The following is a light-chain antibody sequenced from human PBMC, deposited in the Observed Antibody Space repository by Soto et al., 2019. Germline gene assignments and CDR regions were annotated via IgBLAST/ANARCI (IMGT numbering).Light chain of an antibody. CDR3: MIWPSNAVV. Sequence: QPVLTQPPSSSASPGESARLTCTLPSDINVGSYNIYWYQQKPGSPPRYLLYYYSDSDKGQGSGVPSRFSGSKDASANTGILLISGLQSGDEADYYCMIWPSNAVVFGGGTKLTVL. V-gene: IGLV5-37*01. CDR2: YYSDSDK. J-gene: IGLJ2*01. CDR1: SDINVGSYN.